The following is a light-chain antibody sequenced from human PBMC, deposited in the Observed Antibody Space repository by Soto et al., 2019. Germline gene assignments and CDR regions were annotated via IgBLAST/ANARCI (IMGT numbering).Light chain of an antibody. Sequence: QSVLTQPASVSGSPGQSITISCTGTSSDVGSYNLVSWYQQHPGKAPKLMIYEVSKWPSGVSNRFSGSKSGNTASLTISGLQAEDEADYYCCSYAGSHVVFGGGTKLTVL. V-gene: IGLV2-23*02. CDR1: SSDVGSYNL. CDR2: EVS. J-gene: IGLJ2*01. CDR3: CSYAGSHVV.